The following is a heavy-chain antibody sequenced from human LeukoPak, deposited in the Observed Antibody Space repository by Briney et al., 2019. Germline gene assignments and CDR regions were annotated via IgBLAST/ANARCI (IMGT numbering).Heavy chain of an antibody. J-gene: IGHJ4*02. Sequence: SETLSLTCTVSGGSISSYYWSWIRQPPGKGLEWIGYIYYSGSTNYNPSLKSRVTISVDTSKNQFSPKLSSVSAADTAVYYCAREGRHARWITDYWGQGTLVTVSS. D-gene: IGHD3-16*01. CDR1: GGSISSYY. CDR2: IYYSGST. V-gene: IGHV4-59*12. CDR3: AREGRHARWITDY.